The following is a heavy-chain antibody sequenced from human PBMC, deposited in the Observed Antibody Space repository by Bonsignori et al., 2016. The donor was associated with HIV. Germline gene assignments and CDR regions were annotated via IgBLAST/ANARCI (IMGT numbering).Heavy chain of an antibody. V-gene: IGHV3-53*01. CDR2: IYSGGST. Sequence: WIRQPPGKGLEWVSVIYSGGSTYYADSVKGRFTISRDNSKNTLYLQMNSLRAEDTAVYYCASPNPYTIDFSPYYYYYMDVWGKGTTVTVSS. J-gene: IGHJ6*03. D-gene: IGHD3-16*01. CDR3: ASPNPYTIDFSPYYYYYMDV.